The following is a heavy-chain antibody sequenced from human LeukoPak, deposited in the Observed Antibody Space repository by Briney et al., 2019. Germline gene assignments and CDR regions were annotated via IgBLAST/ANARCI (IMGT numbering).Heavy chain of an antibody. CDR1: GDSISSGDYY. Sequence: PSETLSLTCTVSGDSISSGDYYWSWIRQPAGTGLEWIGRIFASGSSHYNPSLKSRVAISVDTSKNQFSLKLSSVTAADTAVYYCARDAKNWNYVLNWFDPWGQGTLVTVSS. CDR2: IFASGSS. J-gene: IGHJ5*02. CDR3: ARDAKNWNYVLNWFDP. V-gene: IGHV4-61*02. D-gene: IGHD1-7*01.